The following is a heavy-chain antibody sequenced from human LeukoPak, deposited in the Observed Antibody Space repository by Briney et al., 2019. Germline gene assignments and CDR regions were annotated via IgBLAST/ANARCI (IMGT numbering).Heavy chain of an antibody. J-gene: IGHJ4*02. CDR3: ARLDSSSWAPLDY. CDR2: MNPNSGNT. V-gene: IGHV1-8*01. Sequence: ASVTVSCKASGYTFTSYDINWVRQATGQGLEWMGWMNPNSGNTGYAQKFQGRVTMTRNTSISTAYMELSSLRSEDTAVYYCARLDSSSWAPLDYWGQGTLVTVSS. CDR1: GYTFTSYD. D-gene: IGHD6-13*01.